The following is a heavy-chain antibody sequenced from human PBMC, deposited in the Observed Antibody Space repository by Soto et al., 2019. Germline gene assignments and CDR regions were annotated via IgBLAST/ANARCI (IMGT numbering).Heavy chain of an antibody. D-gene: IGHD2-15*01. Sequence: QVQLVQSGAEVKKPGSSVKVSCKASGGTFSSYAISWVRQAPGQGLEWMGGIIPIFGTANYAQKFQGRVTSTADESTSTAYMELSSLRSEDTAVYYCASFYCSGGSCRGWFDPWGQGTLVTVSS. CDR2: IIPIFGTA. V-gene: IGHV1-69*12. J-gene: IGHJ5*02. CDR1: GGTFSSYA. CDR3: ASFYCSGGSCRGWFDP.